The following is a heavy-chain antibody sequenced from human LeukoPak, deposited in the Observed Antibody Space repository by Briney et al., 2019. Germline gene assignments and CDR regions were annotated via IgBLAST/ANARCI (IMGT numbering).Heavy chain of an antibody. V-gene: IGHV1-18*01. CDR3: ARDSPDYGNYYYYGMDV. Sequence: ASVKVSCKASGYTFTSYGISWVRQAPGQGLEWMGWISAYNGNTNYAQKLQGRVTMTTDTSTSTAYMELRSLRSDDTAVCYCARDSPDYGNYYYYGMDVWGQGTTVTVSS. CDR2: ISAYNGNT. D-gene: IGHD4-17*01. J-gene: IGHJ6*02. CDR1: GYTFTSYG.